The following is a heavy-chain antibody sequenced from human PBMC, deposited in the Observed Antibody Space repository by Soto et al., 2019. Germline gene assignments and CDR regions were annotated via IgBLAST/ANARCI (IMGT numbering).Heavy chain of an antibody. CDR2: ISGGGGRR. D-gene: IGHD3-16*01. Sequence: VQVVEFGGGLVQPGGSLRLSCGVSGFTFSSHAMSWVRQAPGKGLEWVSGISGGGGRRDDVDSVNGRVTFSRDNSKAKLLLTIEGLRGEDSVMYYCEKPIGGVQSHFHCWGRGSLVSVSS. J-gene: IGHJ4*02. CDR3: EKPIGGVQSHFHC. V-gene: IGHV3-23*04. CDR1: GFTFSSHA.